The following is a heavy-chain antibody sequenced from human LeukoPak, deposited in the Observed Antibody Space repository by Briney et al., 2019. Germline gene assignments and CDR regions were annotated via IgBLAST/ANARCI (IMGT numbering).Heavy chain of an antibody. Sequence: GGSLRLSCAASGFTCNYFWMHWVRQVPGKGPVWVSGINHDGTATYYADSVKGRFTISRDNAKNTVYLQMNGLRAEDTSVYFCATVSEYWGQGTLVTVSS. V-gene: IGHV3-74*01. J-gene: IGHJ4*02. CDR3: ATVSEY. CDR1: GFTCNYFW. CDR2: INHDGTAT.